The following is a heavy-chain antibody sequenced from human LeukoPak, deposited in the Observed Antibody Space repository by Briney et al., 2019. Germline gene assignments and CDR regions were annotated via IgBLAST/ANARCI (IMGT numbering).Heavy chain of an antibody. CDR3: ARRHYGSGNIDS. CDR1: SDSITSSSYL. J-gene: IGHJ4*02. V-gene: IGHV4-39*01. D-gene: IGHD3-10*01. CDR2: IYSNGHI. Sequence: PSETLSLTCSVSSDSITSSSYLWVWVRQPPGKGLEWLGDIYSNGHISYNPSLKSRAAISVDTSKNQFSLNLNSVTAADTALYYCARRHYGSGNIDSWGQGTLVTVSS.